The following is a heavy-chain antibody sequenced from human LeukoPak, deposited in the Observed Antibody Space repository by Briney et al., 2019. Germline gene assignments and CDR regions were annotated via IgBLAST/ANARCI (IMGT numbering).Heavy chain of an antibody. J-gene: IGHJ4*02. Sequence: ASVKVSCKASGYTFTSYGISWVRQAPGQGLEWMGWISAYNGNTNYAQKLQGRVTMTTDTSTGTAYMELRSLRSDDTAVYYCVRGPTVTSPFDYWGQGTLVTVSS. CDR1: GYTFTSYG. D-gene: IGHD4-11*01. CDR2: ISAYNGNT. V-gene: IGHV1-18*01. CDR3: VRGPTVTSPFDY.